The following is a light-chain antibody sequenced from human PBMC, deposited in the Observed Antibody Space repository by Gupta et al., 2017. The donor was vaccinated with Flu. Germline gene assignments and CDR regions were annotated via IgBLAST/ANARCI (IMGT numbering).Light chain of an antibody. CDR1: QSVGRY. J-gene: IGKJ5*01. Sequence: EIVLTQSPATLSLSPGERVILSCRASQSVGRYLAWYQHKPDRSPRLLIYDASNRATGIPARFSGSGSGTDFTLTISGLEPEDFAVYYCQQRNNWPQIFGQGTRLEIK. CDR3: QQRNNWPQI. V-gene: IGKV3-11*01. CDR2: DAS.